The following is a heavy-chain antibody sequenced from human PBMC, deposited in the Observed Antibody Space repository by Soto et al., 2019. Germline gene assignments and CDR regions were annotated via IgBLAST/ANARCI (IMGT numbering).Heavy chain of an antibody. CDR2: VFHSGSS. V-gene: IGHV4-59*02. J-gene: IGHJ4*02. CDR1: GASVTGFY. D-gene: IGHD6-19*01. CDR3: ARASGLGVAHIDY. Sequence: QVQLQESGPRLVKPSETLSVTCTVSGASVTGFYWSWIRQPPGKGLEWIGYVFHSGSSNYNPSLKSRVTISVDTSKSQISLRLTSVTAADTAVYYCARASGLGVAHIDYWGQGTLVTVSS.